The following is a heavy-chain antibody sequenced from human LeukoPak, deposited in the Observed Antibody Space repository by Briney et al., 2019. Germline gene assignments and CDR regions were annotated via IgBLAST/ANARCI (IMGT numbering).Heavy chain of an antibody. V-gene: IGHV3-48*04. D-gene: IGHD4-17*01. J-gene: IGHJ4*02. Sequence: PGGSLRLSCAASGFTFSGYHMSWVRQAPGKGLEWVSYISSGSVTMYYADSVKGRFTISRDNAKNSLYLQMNSLRAEDTAVYYCASLDYGDYGDDYWGQGTLVTVSS. CDR3: ASLDYGDYGDDY. CDR2: ISSGSVTM. CDR1: GFTFSGYH.